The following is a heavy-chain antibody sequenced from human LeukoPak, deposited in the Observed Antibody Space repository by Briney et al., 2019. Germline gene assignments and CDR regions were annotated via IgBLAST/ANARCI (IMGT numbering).Heavy chain of an antibody. CDR3: ARGPEVWPDAFDI. CDR2: INPNSGGT. J-gene: IGHJ3*02. Sequence: ASVKVSCKASGYTFTGYYMHWVRQAPGQGLEWMGWINPNSGGTNYAQKFQGRVTMTRDTSISTAYMELSRLRSEDTAVYYCARGPEVWPDAFDIWGQGTMVTVSS. D-gene: IGHD2-21*01. V-gene: IGHV1-2*02. CDR1: GYTFTGYY.